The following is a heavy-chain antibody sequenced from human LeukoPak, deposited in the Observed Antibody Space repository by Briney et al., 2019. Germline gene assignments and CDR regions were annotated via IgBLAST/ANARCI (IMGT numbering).Heavy chain of an antibody. V-gene: IGHV5-51*01. CDR2: IFPADSDT. CDR3: ARLTGS. D-gene: IGHD6-25*01. J-gene: IGHJ5*02. CDR1: GYSFSSNW. Sequence: RGESLKISCDGSGYSFSSNWIAWVRQMPGKGLEWIGIIFPADSDTRYSPSFQGQVTISVDKSISTAFLQWSSLKASDTAMYYCARLTGSWGQGTLVTVSS.